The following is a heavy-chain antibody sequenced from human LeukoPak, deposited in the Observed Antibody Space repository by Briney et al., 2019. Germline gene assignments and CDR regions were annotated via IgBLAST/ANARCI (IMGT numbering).Heavy chain of an antibody. CDR2: FYYSGAT. D-gene: IGHD6-6*01. Sequence: SETLSLTCTVSGGSISSNNYYWGWIRQPPGKGLEWIGSFYYSGATYYNPSLQSRVTISVDMSNTRLSLEMSSVTAADTAVYYCARPTIAARQPSFGLWGRGTLVTVSS. CDR3: ARPTIAARQPSFGL. V-gene: IGHV4-39*01. CDR1: GGSISSNNYY. J-gene: IGHJ2*01.